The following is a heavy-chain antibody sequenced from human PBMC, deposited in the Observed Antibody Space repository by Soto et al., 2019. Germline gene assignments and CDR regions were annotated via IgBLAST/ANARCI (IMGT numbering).Heavy chain of an antibody. D-gene: IGHD3-10*01. CDR2: INHSGST. CDR3: ARATKVYYYGSGTESAFDI. V-gene: IGHV4-34*01. Sequence: SETLCLTCAVYVGSFSGYYWSWIRQPPGKGVEWIGEINHSGSTNYNPCLKSRVTISVDTSKNQFSLKLSSVTAADTAVYYCARATKVYYYGSGTESAFDIWGQGTMVTVSS. J-gene: IGHJ3*02. CDR1: VGSFSGYY.